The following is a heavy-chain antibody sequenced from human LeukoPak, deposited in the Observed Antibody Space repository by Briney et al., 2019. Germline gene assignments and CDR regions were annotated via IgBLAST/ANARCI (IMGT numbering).Heavy chain of an antibody. CDR2: TYYRSKWYT. J-gene: IGHJ4*02. Sequence: SQTLPLTFAISGDSVSSNSATWNWIRQSPSRGLEWLGRTYYRSKWYTDYAVSVKSRITINPDTSKNQFSLQLNSVTPEDTAVYYCARVRDYGGNVFDYWGQGTLVTVSS. CDR1: GDSVSSNSAT. CDR3: ARVRDYGGNVFDY. V-gene: IGHV6-1*01. D-gene: IGHD4-23*01.